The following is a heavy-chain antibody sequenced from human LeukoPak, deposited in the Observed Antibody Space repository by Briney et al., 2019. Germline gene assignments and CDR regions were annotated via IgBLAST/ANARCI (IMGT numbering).Heavy chain of an antibody. Sequence: EASVKVSCKASGYTFTGYFMHWMRQAPGQGLEWMAWINPNSGATNYAPKFQGRVTLTRDTSITTAYMELSRLRSDDTAVYYCARPVGITDAFDIWGQGTMVTVSS. CDR2: INPNSGAT. CDR1: GYTFTGYF. CDR3: ARPVGITDAFDI. J-gene: IGHJ3*02. D-gene: IGHD1-14*01. V-gene: IGHV1-2*02.